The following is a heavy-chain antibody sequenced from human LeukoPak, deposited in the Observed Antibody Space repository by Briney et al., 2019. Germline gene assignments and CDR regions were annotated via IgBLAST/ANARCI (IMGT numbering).Heavy chain of an antibody. J-gene: IGHJ4*02. V-gene: IGHV3-74*01. Sequence: GGSLRLSCAASGLAFSAYKMHWVRQAPRKGLVWVSRISTDGYTTDYADFVQGRFTASRDNTKNTWSLEMNSLRAEDTAVYYCVVGGSPGYWGQGTLVTVS. CDR1: GLAFSAYK. D-gene: IGHD2-15*01. CDR3: VVGGSPGY. CDR2: ISTDGYTT.